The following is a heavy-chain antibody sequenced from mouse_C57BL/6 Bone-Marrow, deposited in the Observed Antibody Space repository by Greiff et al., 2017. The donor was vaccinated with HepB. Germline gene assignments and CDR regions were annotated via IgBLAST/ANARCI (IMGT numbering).Heavy chain of an antibody. Sequence: QVQLQQSGPELVKPGASVKISCKASGYSFTSYYIHWVKQRPGQGLEWIGWIYPGSGNTKYNEKFKGKATLTADTSSSTAYMQLSSLTSEDSAVYYCARCGGGSTNYFDYWGQGTTLTVSS. CDR3: ARCGGGSTNYFDY. J-gene: IGHJ2*01. D-gene: IGHD2-1*01. V-gene: IGHV1-66*01. CDR2: IYPGSGNT. CDR1: GYSFTSYY.